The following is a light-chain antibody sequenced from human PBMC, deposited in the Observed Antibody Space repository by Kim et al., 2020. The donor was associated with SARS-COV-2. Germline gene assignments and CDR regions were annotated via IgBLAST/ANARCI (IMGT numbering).Light chain of an antibody. CDR2: GAS. Sequence: SVGDRVTISCRESQSISTFLSGYQQRPGRAPRLLIYGASTVQSGAPSRFSGSGSGTDFTLTINFLQPEDVATYYCQQSFTTPQITFGQGTRLEIK. CDR3: QQSFTTPQIT. V-gene: IGKV1-39*01. J-gene: IGKJ5*01. CDR1: QSISTF.